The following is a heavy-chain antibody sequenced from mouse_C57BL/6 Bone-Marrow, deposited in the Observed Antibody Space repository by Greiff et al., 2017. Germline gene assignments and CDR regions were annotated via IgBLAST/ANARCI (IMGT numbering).Heavy chain of an antibody. V-gene: IGHV1-81*01. CDR2: IYPRSGNT. CDR3: ARRVLRTGYAMDY. D-gene: IGHD1-1*01. CDR1: GYTFTSYG. Sequence: QVQLQQSGAELARPGASVKLSCKASGYTFTSYGISWVKQRTGQGLEWIGEIYPRSGNTYYNEEFKGKATLTADKSSSTAYMELRSLTSEDSAVYFCARRVLRTGYAMDYWGQGTSVTVSS. J-gene: IGHJ4*01.